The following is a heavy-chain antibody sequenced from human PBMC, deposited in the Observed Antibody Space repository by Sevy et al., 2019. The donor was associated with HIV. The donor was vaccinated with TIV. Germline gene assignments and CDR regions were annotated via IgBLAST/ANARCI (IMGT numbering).Heavy chain of an antibody. CDR1: GFTFDDYA. Sequence: GGSLRLSCAASGFTFDDYAIHWVRQAPGKGLEWVSGLSWRSGSIGYADSVKGRFTISRDNAKNSLYLQMNSLRPEDTAFYYCAKDRIAAAGTTAFDYWGQGTLVTVSS. CDR2: LSWRSGSI. V-gene: IGHV3-9*01. CDR3: AKDRIAAAGTTAFDY. J-gene: IGHJ4*02. D-gene: IGHD6-13*01.